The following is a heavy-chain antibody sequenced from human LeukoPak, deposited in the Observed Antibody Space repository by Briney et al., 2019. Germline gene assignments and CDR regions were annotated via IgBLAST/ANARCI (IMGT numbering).Heavy chain of an antibody. CDR2: ISSSSSTI. CDR3: ARVWAWGSGNYFDN. J-gene: IGHJ4*02. CDR1: GFTFSSYS. D-gene: IGHD7-27*01. Sequence: GGSLRLSCAASGFTFSSYSMNWVRQAPGKGLEWVSYISSSSSTIYYADSVKGRFTISRDNAKNSLYLQMNSLRDEDTAVYYCARVWAWGSGNYFDNWGQGTLVTVSS. V-gene: IGHV3-48*02.